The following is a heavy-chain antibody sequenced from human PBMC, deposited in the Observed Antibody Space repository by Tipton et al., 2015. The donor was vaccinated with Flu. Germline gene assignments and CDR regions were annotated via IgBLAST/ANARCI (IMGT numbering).Heavy chain of an antibody. CDR3: AREGHIVATTSGMDV. J-gene: IGHJ6*02. CDR1: GFTLEDYT. D-gene: IGHD5-12*01. Sequence: LRLSCTASGFTLEDYTMSWFRQAPGKGLEWIGYIYYSGSTNYNPSLKSRVTISVDTSKNQFSLKLSSVTAADTAVYYCAREGHIVATTSGMDVWGQGTTVTVSS. V-gene: IGHV4-59*12. CDR2: IYYSGST.